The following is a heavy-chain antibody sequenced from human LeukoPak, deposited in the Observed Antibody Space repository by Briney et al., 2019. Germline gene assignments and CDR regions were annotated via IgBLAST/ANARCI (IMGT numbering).Heavy chain of an antibody. V-gene: IGHV3-9*01. CDR3: AKQGTDYDSSEGQNWFDP. CDR1: GFTFDDYA. Sequence: SGGSLRLSCAASGFTFDDYAMHWVRHAPGKGLELVSGISWNSGSIGYADSVKGRFTISRDNAKNSLYLQMNSLRAEDTALYYCAKQGTDYDSSEGQNWFDPWGQGTLVTVSS. J-gene: IGHJ5*02. CDR2: ISWNSGSI. D-gene: IGHD3-22*01.